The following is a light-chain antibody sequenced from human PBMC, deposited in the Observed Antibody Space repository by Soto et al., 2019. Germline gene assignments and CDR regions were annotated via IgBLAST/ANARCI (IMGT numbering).Light chain of an antibody. V-gene: IGKV1-5*03. CDR2: KAS. Sequence: DIQMTQSPSTLSASAGDRVTITCRASQSIDNWLAWYQQKPGKAPKLLIYKASNLESGVPSRFSGSGSGTEFTLTISSLQPDDFATYYCQQYNSYPLTFGGGTKVEI. CDR3: QQYNSYPLT. J-gene: IGKJ4*01. CDR1: QSIDNW.